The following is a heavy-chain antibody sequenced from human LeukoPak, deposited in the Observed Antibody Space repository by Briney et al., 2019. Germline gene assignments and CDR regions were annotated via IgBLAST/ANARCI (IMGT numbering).Heavy chain of an antibody. CDR1: GYTFTSYY. V-gene: IGHV1-46*01. J-gene: IGHJ4*02. CDR3: ATEAENYDFWSGYYIDY. D-gene: IGHD3-3*01. Sequence: ASVKVSCKASGYTFTSYYMHWVRQAPGQGLEWMGIINPSGGSTNYAQKFQGRVTITTDESTSTAYMELSSLRSEDTAVYYCATEAENYDFWSGYYIDYWGQGTLVTVSS. CDR2: INPSGGST.